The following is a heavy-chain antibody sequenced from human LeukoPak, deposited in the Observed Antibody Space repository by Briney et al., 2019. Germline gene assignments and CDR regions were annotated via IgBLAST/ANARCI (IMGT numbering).Heavy chain of an antibody. J-gene: IGHJ4*02. D-gene: IGHD6-19*01. V-gene: IGHV3-21*01. CDR2: ISSSSSYI. Sequence: RAGGSLRLSCAASGFTFSSYSMNWVRQAPGKGLEWVSSISSSSSYIYYADSVKGRFTISRDNSKNTLYLQMNSLRAEDTAVYYCARSYSSGWYDYWGQGTLVTVSS. CDR1: GFTFSSYS. CDR3: ARSYSSGWYDY.